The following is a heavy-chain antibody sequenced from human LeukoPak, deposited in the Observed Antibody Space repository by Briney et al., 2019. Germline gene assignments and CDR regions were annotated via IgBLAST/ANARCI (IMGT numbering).Heavy chain of an antibody. V-gene: IGHV3-53*01. D-gene: IGHD6-19*01. Sequence: GGSLRLSCAASGFTVHSYYMSWVRQAPGKGLEWVSVIYSDGSTYYADSLKGRFTISRDNSKNTLYLQMNSLRAEDTAVYYCARVMSQAGDNWFEPWGQGTLVTVSS. J-gene: IGHJ5*02. CDR1: GFTVHSYY. CDR2: IYSDGST. CDR3: ARVMSQAGDNWFEP.